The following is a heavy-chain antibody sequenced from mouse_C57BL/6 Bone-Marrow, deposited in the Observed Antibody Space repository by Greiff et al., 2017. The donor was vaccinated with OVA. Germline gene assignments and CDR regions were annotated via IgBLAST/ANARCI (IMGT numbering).Heavy chain of an antibody. CDR3: AGGGLRRLYAMDY. V-gene: IGHV1-81*01. CDR2: IYPRSGNT. CDR1: GYTFTSYG. Sequence: VQLQESGAELARPGASVKLSCKASGYTFTSYGISWVKQRTGQGLEWIGEIYPRSGNTYYNEKFKGKATLTADKSSSTAYMELRSLTSEDSAVYFCAGGGLRRLYAMDYWGQGTSVTVSS. J-gene: IGHJ4*01. D-gene: IGHD1-2*01.